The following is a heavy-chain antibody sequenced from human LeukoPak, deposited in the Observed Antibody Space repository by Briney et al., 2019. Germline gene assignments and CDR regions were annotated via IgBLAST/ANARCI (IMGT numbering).Heavy chain of an antibody. CDR1: GYTFTSYG. Sequence: GASVKVSCKASGYTFTSYGISWVRQAPGQGLEWMGWISAYNGNTNYAQKLQGRVTMTTDTPTSTAYMELRSLRSDDTAVYYCARAAYGDIPYYYYMDVWGKGTTVTISS. CDR2: ISAYNGNT. CDR3: ARAAYGDIPYYYYMDV. D-gene: IGHD4-17*01. V-gene: IGHV1-18*01. J-gene: IGHJ6*03.